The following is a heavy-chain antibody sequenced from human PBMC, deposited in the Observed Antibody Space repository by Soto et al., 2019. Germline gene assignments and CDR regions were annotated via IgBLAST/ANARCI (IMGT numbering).Heavy chain of an antibody. CDR1: GYTFTSYG. CDR3: AREDLGYCSSTRCYGYAFGI. CDR2: ISAYNGNT. V-gene: IGHV1-18*04. D-gene: IGHD2-2*01. Sequence: ASVKVSCKASGYTFTSYGISWVRQAPGQGLEWMGWISAYNGNTNYAQKLQGRVTMTTDTSTSTAYMELRSLRSDDTAVYYCAREDLGYCSSTRCYGYAFGIWGQGTMVTVSS. J-gene: IGHJ3*02.